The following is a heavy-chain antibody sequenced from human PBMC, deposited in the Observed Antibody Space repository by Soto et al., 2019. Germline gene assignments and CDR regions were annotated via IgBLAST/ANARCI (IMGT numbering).Heavy chain of an antibody. Sequence: GESLKISCNGSGYSFTSYWIGWVRQMPGKGLEWMGIIYPGDSDTRYSPSFQGQVTISADKSISTAYLQWSSLKASDTAMYYCARKDYYDSSGYPTTLNAFDIWGQGTMVTVSS. D-gene: IGHD3-22*01. V-gene: IGHV5-51*01. CDR3: ARKDYYDSSGYPTTLNAFDI. CDR1: GYSFTSYW. J-gene: IGHJ3*02. CDR2: IYPGDSDT.